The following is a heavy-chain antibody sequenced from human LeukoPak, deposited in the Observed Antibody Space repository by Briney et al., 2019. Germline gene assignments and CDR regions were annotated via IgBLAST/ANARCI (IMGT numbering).Heavy chain of an antibody. CDR3: AKASSHYYGSGSYYNVDY. D-gene: IGHD3-10*01. V-gene: IGHV3-30*02. Sequence: PGGSQRLSCAASGFTFSSYGMHWVRQAPGNGLEWVAFIRYDGSNKYYADSVKGRFTISRDNSKNTLYLQMNSLRAEDTAVYYCAKASSHYYGSGSYYNVDYWGQGTLVTVSS. J-gene: IGHJ4*02. CDR1: GFTFSSYG. CDR2: IRYDGSNK.